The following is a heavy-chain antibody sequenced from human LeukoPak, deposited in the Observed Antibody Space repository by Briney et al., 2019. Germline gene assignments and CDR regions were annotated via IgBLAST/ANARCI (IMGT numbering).Heavy chain of an antibody. CDR1: GFTFSSYS. CDR2: ISSSSSTI. V-gene: IGHV3-48*01. CDR3: AYAVWGAAIR. D-gene: IGHD2-2*01. J-gene: IGHJ4*02. Sequence: GGSLRLSCAASGFTFSSYSMNWVRQAPGKGLEWVSYISSSSSTIYYADSVKGRFTISRDNAKNSLYLQMNSLRAEDTAVYYCAYAVWGAAIRWGQGTLVTVSS.